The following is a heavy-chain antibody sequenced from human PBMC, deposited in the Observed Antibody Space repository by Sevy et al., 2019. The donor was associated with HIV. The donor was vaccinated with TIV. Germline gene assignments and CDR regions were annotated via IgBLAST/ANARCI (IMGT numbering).Heavy chain of an antibody. Sequence: GESLKISCAASGFTFSSYAMHWVRQAPGKGLEWVAVISYDGSNKYYADSVKGRFTISRDNSKNTLYLQMNSLRAEDTAVYYCAGGGATVYFDYWGQGTLVTVSS. J-gene: IGHJ4*02. CDR1: GFTFSSYA. CDR3: AGGGATVYFDY. V-gene: IGHV3-30-3*01. CDR2: ISYDGSNK. D-gene: IGHD1-26*01.